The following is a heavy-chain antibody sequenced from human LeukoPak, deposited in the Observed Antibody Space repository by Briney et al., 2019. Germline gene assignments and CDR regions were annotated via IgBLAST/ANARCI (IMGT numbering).Heavy chain of an antibody. Sequence: PGRSLRLSCAASGFTFNNYAIHCVRQAPGKGLEWLAVISFDGDNKYYADSVKGRFTISRDNSQNTLYRPINSLRAEDTAPYYCAWSKYRGIYYGMDVWGQGTTVTVSS. CDR3: AWSKYRGIYYGMDV. J-gene: IGHJ6*02. D-gene: IGHD5-12*01. CDR2: ISFDGDNK. V-gene: IGHV3-30-3*01. CDR1: GFTFNNYA.